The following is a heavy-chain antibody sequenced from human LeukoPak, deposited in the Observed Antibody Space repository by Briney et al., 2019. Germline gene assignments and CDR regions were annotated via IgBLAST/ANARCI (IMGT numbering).Heavy chain of an antibody. Sequence: PGGSLRLSCAASGFTLSDYSMNWVRQGPGKGLEWLSYISHNGKIITYADSVKGRFTISRDSAKNSLSLQMNSLRDDDTAVYFCARDLDWAFDYWGQGTLVTVSS. J-gene: IGHJ4*02. CDR2: ISHNGKII. CDR3: ARDLDWAFDY. V-gene: IGHV3-48*02. CDR1: GFTLSDYS. D-gene: IGHD1-1*01.